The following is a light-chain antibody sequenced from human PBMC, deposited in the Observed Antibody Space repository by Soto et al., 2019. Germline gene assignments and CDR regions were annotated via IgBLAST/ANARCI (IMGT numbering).Light chain of an antibody. CDR2: EVN. V-gene: IGLV2-23*02. Sequence: QSALTQPASVSGSPGQSITISCTGTSSDVGRYNLVSWYQQLPGKAPKLIIYEVNERPSGISDRFSGSKSGNTASLTISGLQDEDEADYFCCSYVGSSILMFGGGTKLTVL. J-gene: IGLJ3*02. CDR1: SSDVGRYNL. CDR3: CSYVGSSILM.